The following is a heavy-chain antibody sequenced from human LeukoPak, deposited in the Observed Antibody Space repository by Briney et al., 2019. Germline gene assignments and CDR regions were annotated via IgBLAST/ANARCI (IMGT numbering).Heavy chain of an antibody. J-gene: IGHJ4*02. Sequence: KPGGSLRLSCAASGFTFSSYSMNWVRQAPGKGLEWGSSISSSSSYIYYADSVKGRFTISRDNAKNSLYLQMNSLRAEDTAVYYCARVGGNDFWSGYPEYWGQGTLVTVSS. CDR2: ISSSSSYI. CDR1: GFTFSSYS. D-gene: IGHD3-3*01. V-gene: IGHV3-21*01. CDR3: ARVGGNDFWSGYPEY.